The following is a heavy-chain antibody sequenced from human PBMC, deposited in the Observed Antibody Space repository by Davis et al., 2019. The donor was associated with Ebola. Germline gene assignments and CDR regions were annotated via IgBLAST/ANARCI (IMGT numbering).Heavy chain of an antibody. CDR2: ITTLGPST. J-gene: IGHJ4*02. CDR3: ARYGGRWDFDH. Sequence: GGSLRPSCPPPGSTSSSLTMTWARQPPGKGLQWISYITTLGPSTPYADSVKGPFTTSRDNAKNSLFLQMNSLRAEDTALYYCARYGGRWDFDHWGQGALVTVSS. CDR1: GSTSSSLT. D-gene: IGHD4-23*01. V-gene: IGHV3-48*04.